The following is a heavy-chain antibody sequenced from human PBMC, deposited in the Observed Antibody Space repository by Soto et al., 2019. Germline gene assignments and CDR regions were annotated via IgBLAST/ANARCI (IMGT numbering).Heavy chain of an antibody. CDR2: IYWDDDK. D-gene: IGHD2-21*02. J-gene: IGHJ5*02. CDR1: GFSLTTRGVG. CDR3: AHRSRVTAKWKNWFDP. V-gene: IGHV2-5*02. Sequence: QITLKESGPTLVKPTQTLTLTCTFSGFSLTTRGVGVGWIRQPPGKALEWLALIYWDDDKRYSPSLKSRLTITKDNSKHQVFLTLTNMDPVDTATYYCAHRSRVTAKWKNWFDPWGQGTLVTVSA.